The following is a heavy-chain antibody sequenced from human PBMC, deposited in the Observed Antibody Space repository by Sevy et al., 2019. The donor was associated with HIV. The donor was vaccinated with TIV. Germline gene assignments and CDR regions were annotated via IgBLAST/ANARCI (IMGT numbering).Heavy chain of an antibody. CDR3: ARGLLLEWLLFDY. CDR1: GFTFSSYW. V-gene: IGHV3-7*01. CDR2: IKQDGSEK. D-gene: IGHD3-3*01. Sequence: GGSLRLSCAASGFTFSSYWMSWVRQAPGKGLEWVANIKQDGSEKYYVDSVKGRFTISRDNAKNSLDLQMNSLRAEDTAVYYCARGLLLEWLLFDYWGQGTLVTVSS. J-gene: IGHJ4*02.